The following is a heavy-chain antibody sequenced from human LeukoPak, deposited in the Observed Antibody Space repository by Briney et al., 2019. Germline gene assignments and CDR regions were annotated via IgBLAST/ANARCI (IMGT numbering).Heavy chain of an antibody. V-gene: IGHV3-11*04. Sequence: GGSLRLSCAASRFTFSGYYMSWTRQAPGKGLEWVSYISSSGSTIYYADSVKGRFTISRDNAKNSMYLQMNSLRAEDTAVYYCASMYGSGSYLYRYYYYYMDVWGKGTTVTISS. J-gene: IGHJ6*03. CDR1: RFTFSGYY. D-gene: IGHD3-10*01. CDR2: ISSSGSTI. CDR3: ASMYGSGSYLYRYYYYYMDV.